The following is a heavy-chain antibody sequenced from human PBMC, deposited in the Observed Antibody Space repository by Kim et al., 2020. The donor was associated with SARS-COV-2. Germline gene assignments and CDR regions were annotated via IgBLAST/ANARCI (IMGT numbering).Heavy chain of an antibody. V-gene: IGHV4-34*01. CDR1: GGSFSNYY. CDR3: ARIEGFDFDY. CDR2: INHSGST. Sequence: SETLSLTCAVYGGSFSNYYWSWIRQSPGKGLEWIGEINHSGSTNNNPSLKSRVTISVDTSKNQFSLKLSSVTAADTAVYYCARIEGFDFDYWGQGTLVT. J-gene: IGHJ4*02. D-gene: IGHD2-21*01.